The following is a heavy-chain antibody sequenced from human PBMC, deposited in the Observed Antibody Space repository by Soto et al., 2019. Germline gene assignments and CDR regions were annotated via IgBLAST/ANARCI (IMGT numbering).Heavy chain of an antibody. CDR3: ARGETDDFWSAFDY. V-gene: IGHV3-30-3*01. CDR2: ISYDGSNK. D-gene: IGHD3-3*01. CDR1: GFTFSSYA. Sequence: GGSLRLSCAASGFTFSSYAMHWVRQAPGKGLEWVAVISYDGSNKYYADSVKGRFTISRDNSKNTLYLQMNSLRAEDTAVYYCARGETDDFWSAFDYWGQGTLVTVSS. J-gene: IGHJ4*02.